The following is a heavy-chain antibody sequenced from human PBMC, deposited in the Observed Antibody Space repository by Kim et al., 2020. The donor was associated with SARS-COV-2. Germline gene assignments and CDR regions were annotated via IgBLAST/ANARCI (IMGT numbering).Heavy chain of an antibody. CDR3: ARPKSTPYDPPKY. CDR1: GGSISSSSYY. J-gene: IGHJ4*02. V-gene: IGHV4-39*01. D-gene: IGHD2-21*01. Sequence: SETLSLTCTVSGGSISSSSYYWGWIRQPPGKGLEWIGSIYYSGSTYYNPSLKSRVTMSVDTSKNQFSLKLDSATATDTAVYYCARPKSTPYDPPKYWGQGTLVTVSS. CDR2: IYYSGST.